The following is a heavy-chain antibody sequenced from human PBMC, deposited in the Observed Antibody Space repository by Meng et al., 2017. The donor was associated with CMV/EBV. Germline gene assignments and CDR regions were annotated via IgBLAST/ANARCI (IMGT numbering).Heavy chain of an antibody. CDR3: TSIIVVVPS. CDR1: GFIFSNYW. D-gene: IGHD2-2*01. J-gene: IGHJ4*02. V-gene: IGHV3-74*01. Sequence: GESLKISCATSGFIFSNYWIHWVRQAPGKGLNWVARINEDGSATTYADSVRGRFFVSRDNAKNTADLQMNSLKTEDTAVYYCTSIIVVVPSWGQGTLVTVSS. CDR2: INEDGSAT.